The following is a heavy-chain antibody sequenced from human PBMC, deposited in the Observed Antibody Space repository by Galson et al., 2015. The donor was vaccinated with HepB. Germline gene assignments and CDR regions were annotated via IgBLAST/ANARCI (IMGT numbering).Heavy chain of an antibody. V-gene: IGHV3-30*04. CDR3: ARAENCGGGECGLVDS. Sequence: SLRLSCAASGFTFRTYTFHWFRQAPGKGLEWVALISSDGSRNNYADSARGRFTISRDNSWNTVYLQMSSLRPEDTAVYYCARAENCGGGECGLVDSWGLGTLVTVSS. CDR1: GFTFRTYT. D-gene: IGHD2-21*01. CDR2: ISSDGSRN. J-gene: IGHJ5*01.